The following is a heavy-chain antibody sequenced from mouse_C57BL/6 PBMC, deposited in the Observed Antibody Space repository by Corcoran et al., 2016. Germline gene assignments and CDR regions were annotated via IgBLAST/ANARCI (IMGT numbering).Heavy chain of an antibody. V-gene: IGHV1-76*01. CDR1: GYTFTDYY. CDR2: IYPGSDNT. Sequence: QVQLKQSGAELVRPGASVKLSCKASGYTFTDYYINWVKQRPGQGLEWIARIYPGSDNTYYNEKFKGKATLTADKSSSTAYMQLSSLTSEDSAVYFCAKGWDSSGSYYFDYWGQGTTLTVSS. J-gene: IGHJ2*01. D-gene: IGHD3-2*02. CDR3: AKGWDSSGSYYFDY.